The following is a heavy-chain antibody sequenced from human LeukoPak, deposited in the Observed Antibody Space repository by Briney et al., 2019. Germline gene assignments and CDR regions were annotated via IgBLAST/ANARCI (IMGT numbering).Heavy chain of an antibody. CDR1: GFTFSSYG. J-gene: IGHJ4*02. D-gene: IGHD6-13*01. CDR3: ARDSLGTVFDY. CDR2: IWYDGSNK. V-gene: IGHV3-33*01. Sequence: PGGSLRLSCAASGFTFSSYGMHWVRQAPGQGLEWVAVIWYDGSNKYYADSVKGRFTISRDNSKNTQYLQMNSLRAEDTAVYYCARDSLGTVFDYWGQGALVTVSS.